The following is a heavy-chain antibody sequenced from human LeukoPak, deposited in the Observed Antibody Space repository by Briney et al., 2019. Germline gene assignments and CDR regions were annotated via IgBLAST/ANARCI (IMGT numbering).Heavy chain of an antibody. CDR1: GFTVSSNY. Sequence: SGGSLRLSCAASGFTVSSNYMSWVRQAPGKGLEWVSVIYSGGSTYYADSVKGRFTISRDNSKNTLYLQMNSLRAEDTAVYYCARARGYTVNLDYWGQGTLVTVSS. CDR3: ARARGYTVNLDY. J-gene: IGHJ4*02. CDR2: IYSGGST. V-gene: IGHV3-53*01. D-gene: IGHD4-17*01.